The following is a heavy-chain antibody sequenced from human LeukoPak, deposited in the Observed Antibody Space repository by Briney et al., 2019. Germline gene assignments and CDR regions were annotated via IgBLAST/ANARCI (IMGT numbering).Heavy chain of an antibody. V-gene: IGHV3-21*01. CDR2: ITSSSNYI. Sequence: GGSLRLSRAASGFTFSSFSMNWVRQAPGKGLEWVSSITSSSNYIYYASSVRGRFTISRDNAKNSLYLQMNSLRAEGTAVYYCARDLRLWGQGTLVTVSS. J-gene: IGHJ4*02. CDR1: GFTFSSFS. CDR3: ARDLRL.